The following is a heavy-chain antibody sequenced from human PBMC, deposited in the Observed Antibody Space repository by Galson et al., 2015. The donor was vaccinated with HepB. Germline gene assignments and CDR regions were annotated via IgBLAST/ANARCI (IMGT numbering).Heavy chain of an antibody. J-gene: IGHJ4*02. Sequence: SLRLSCAASGFTFSSYGMHWVRQAPGKGLEWVAFIRYDGSNKYYADSVKGRFTISRDNSKNTLYLQMNSLRAEDTAVYYCAKARFYGDRSLFDYWGQGTLVTVSS. CDR3: AKARFYGDRSLFDY. D-gene: IGHD4-17*01. CDR2: IRYDGSNK. V-gene: IGHV3-30*02. CDR1: GFTFSSYG.